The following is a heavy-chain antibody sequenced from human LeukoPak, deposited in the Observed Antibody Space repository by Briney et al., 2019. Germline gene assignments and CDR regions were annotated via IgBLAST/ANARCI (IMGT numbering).Heavy chain of an antibody. J-gene: IGHJ3*02. D-gene: IGHD6-19*01. V-gene: IGHV3-30-3*01. CDR3: AKEHSSFPWDAYDI. CDR2: ISYDGSNK. Sequence: GGSLRLSCAASGFTFSSYAMHWVRQAPGKGLEWVAVISYDGSNKYYADSVKGRFTISRDNSKNTLYLQMNSLRAEDTAVYYCAKEHSSFPWDAYDIWGQGTMVTVSS. CDR1: GFTFSSYA.